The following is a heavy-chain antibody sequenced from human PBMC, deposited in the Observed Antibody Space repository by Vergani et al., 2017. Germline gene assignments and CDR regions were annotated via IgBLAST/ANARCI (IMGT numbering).Heavy chain of an antibody. J-gene: IGHJ4*02. Sequence: QVQLVQSGAEVKKPGASVKVSCKASGYTFTSYYMHWVRQAPGQGLEWMGIINPSGGSTSYAQKFQGRVTMTRDTSTSKVYMELSSLRSEDTAVYYCARPFYDTLTGYQNYFDYWGQGTLVTVSS. CDR1: GYTFTSYY. CDR3: ARPFYDTLTGYQNYFDY. CDR2: INPSGGST. V-gene: IGHV1-46*01. D-gene: IGHD3-9*01.